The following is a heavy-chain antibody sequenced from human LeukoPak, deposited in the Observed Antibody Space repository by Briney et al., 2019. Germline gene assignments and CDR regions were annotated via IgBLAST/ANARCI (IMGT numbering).Heavy chain of an antibody. D-gene: IGHD1-26*01. V-gene: IGHV1-69*13. CDR2: IIPIFGTA. Sequence: SVKVSCKASGGTFSSYAISWVRQAPGQGLEWVGGIIPIFGTANYAQKFQGRVTITADESTSTAYMELSSLRSEDTAVYYCARAPTIVGAPNYFDYWGQGTLVTVSS. CDR1: GGTFSSYA. J-gene: IGHJ4*02. CDR3: ARAPTIVGAPNYFDY.